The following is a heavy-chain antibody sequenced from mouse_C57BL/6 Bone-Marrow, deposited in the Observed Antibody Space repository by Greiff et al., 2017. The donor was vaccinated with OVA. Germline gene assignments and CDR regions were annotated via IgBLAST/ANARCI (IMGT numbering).Heavy chain of an antibody. CDR2: ISNGGGST. Sequence: EVQGVESGGGLVQPGGSLKLSCAASGFTFSDYYMYWVRQTPEKRLEWVAYISNGGGSTYYPDTVKGRFTISRDNAKNTLYLQMSRLKSEDTAMYYCARSPYYYGSMDYWGQGTSVTVSS. D-gene: IGHD1-1*01. V-gene: IGHV5-12*01. J-gene: IGHJ4*01. CDR3: ARSPYYYGSMDY. CDR1: GFTFSDYY.